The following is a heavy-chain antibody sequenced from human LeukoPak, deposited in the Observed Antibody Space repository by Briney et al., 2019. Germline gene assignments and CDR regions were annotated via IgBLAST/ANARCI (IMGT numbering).Heavy chain of an antibody. Sequence: PSETLSLTCTVSGGSISSGDYYWSWIRQPPGKGLEWIGYIYYSGSTYYNPSLKSRITMSVDTSRNHFSLRLSSVTAADTAVYYCARDAQGYCTDGLCSRFFDSWGQGALVTVSS. CDR2: IYYSGST. J-gene: IGHJ4*02. CDR3: ARDAQGYCTDGLCSRFFDS. D-gene: IGHD2-8*01. V-gene: IGHV4-61*03. CDR1: GGSISSGDYY.